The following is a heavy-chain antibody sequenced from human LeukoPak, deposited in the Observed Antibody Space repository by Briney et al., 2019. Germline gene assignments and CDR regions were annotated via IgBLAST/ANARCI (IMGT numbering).Heavy chain of an antibody. V-gene: IGHV3-7*01. Sequence: GGSLRLSCAASGFTFSSYRMSWVRQAPGKGLEWVANIKQDGSEKYYVDSVKGRFTISRDNAKNSLSLQMNSLRAEDTAVYYCARDFPNYYDSSGYPHYWGQGTLVTVSS. J-gene: IGHJ4*02. CDR2: IKQDGSEK. CDR1: GFTFSSYR. D-gene: IGHD3-22*01. CDR3: ARDFPNYYDSSGYPHY.